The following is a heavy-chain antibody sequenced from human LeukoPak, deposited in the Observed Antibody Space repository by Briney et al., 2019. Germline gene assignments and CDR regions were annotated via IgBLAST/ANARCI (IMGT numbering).Heavy chain of an antibody. CDR3: ARVGCSSTSCPLYYYYYYMDV. J-gene: IGHJ6*03. CDR1: GGSFSSYY. V-gene: IGHV4-39*07. CDR2: IYYSGST. D-gene: IGHD2-2*01. Sequence: PSETLSLTCAVYGGSFSSYYWGWIRQPPGKGLEWIGSIYYSGSTYYNPSLKSRVTISVDTSKNQFSLKLSSVTAADTAVYYCARVGCSSTSCPLYYYYYYMDVWGKGTTVTVSS.